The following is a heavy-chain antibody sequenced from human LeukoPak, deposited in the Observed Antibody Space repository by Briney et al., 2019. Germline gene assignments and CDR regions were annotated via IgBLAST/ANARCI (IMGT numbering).Heavy chain of an antibody. V-gene: IGHV4-4*09. D-gene: IGHD3-10*01. Sequence: SETLSLTCTVSGGSISSYYWSWIRQPPGKGLEWIGYIYTSGSTNYNPSLKSRVTISVDTSKNQFSLKLSSVTAADTAVYYCALRRGHYGSGSYFPFDYWGQGTLVTVSS. CDR3: ALRRGHYGSGSYFPFDY. J-gene: IGHJ4*02. CDR2: IYTSGST. CDR1: GGSISSYY.